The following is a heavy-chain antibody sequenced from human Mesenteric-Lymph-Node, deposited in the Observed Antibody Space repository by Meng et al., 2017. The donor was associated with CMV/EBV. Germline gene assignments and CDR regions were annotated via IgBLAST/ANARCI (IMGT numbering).Heavy chain of an antibody. D-gene: IGHD3-10*01. CDR3: ANDYGSGSYRFDY. Sequence: VSGGSVSNGYPSWSWVRQPPGRGLELLGYIFYTGSTYYNPSLKGRVTMSMDRSKNQFSLKLTSVTAADTAVYYCANDYGSGSYRFDYWGQGTLVTVSS. CDR2: IFYTGST. J-gene: IGHJ4*02. V-gene: IGHV4-30-2*01. CDR1: GGSVSNGYPS.